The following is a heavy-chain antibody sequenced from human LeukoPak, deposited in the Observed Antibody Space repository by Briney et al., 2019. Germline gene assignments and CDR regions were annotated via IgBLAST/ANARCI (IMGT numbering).Heavy chain of an antibody. Sequence: GGSLRLSCAASGFTFSSYGMHWVRQAPGKGLEWVAVISYDGSNKYYADSVKGRFTISRDNSKNTLYLQMNSLRAEDTAVYYCAKGTGYGYKNPDFDYWGQGTLVTVSS. J-gene: IGHJ4*02. D-gene: IGHD5-18*01. CDR1: GFTFSSYG. CDR3: AKGTGYGYKNPDFDY. V-gene: IGHV3-30*18. CDR2: ISYDGSNK.